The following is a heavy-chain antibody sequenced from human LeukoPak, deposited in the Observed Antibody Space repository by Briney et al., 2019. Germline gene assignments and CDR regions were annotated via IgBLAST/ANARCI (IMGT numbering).Heavy chain of an antibody. CDR1: GYIFTDYY. D-gene: IGHD3-3*01. CDR3: AANYDFWSGYTGDY. V-gene: IGHV1-2*06. J-gene: IGHJ4*02. CDR2: INPNSGGT. Sequence: GASVKVSCKASGYIFTDYYMHWVRQAPGQELGWMGRINPNSGGTNYAQKFQGRVTMTRDTSISTAYMELSRLRSDDTAVYHCAANYDFWSGYTGDYWGQGTLVTVSS.